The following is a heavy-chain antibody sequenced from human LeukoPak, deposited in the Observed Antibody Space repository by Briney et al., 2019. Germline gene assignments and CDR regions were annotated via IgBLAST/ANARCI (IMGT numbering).Heavy chain of an antibody. D-gene: IGHD6-25*01. CDR1: GYRFTSYW. CDR3: ARRTDSGWKWFDP. Sequence: GESLKISCKASGYRFTSYWIGWVRQMPGKGLEWMGVIHPGEYERRYSPSFEGQVTISADRSISTAYMQWSSLRASDTAMYYCARRTDSGWKWFDPWGQGTLVTVSS. CDR2: IHPGEYER. J-gene: IGHJ5*02. V-gene: IGHV5-51*01.